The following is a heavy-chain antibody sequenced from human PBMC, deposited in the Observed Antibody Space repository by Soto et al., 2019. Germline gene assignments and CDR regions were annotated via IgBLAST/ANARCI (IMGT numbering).Heavy chain of an antibody. J-gene: IGHJ4*02. V-gene: IGHV4-38-2*01. D-gene: IGHD3-22*01. CDR1: GFSISSPYY. CDR3: ARAGDSSGYYYVFDY. CDR2: IYHSGST. Sequence: SETLSLTCAVSGFSISSPYYWGWIRQPPGKGLEWIGTIYHSGSTYYNPSLKSRVTISVDTSENQLSLKLNSVPAADTAVYFCARAGDSSGYYYVFDYWGQGTLVTVSS.